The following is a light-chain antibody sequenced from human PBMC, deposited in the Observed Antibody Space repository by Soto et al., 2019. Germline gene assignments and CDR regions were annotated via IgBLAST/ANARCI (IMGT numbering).Light chain of an antibody. Sequence: QSVLTQPPSVSAAPGQKVTISCSGSSSNIGNNYVSWYQQLPGTAPKLLIYENNKRPSGFPDRFSGSKSGTSATLGITGLQTGDEADYYCGTWDSSLSAVFGGGTKLTVL. CDR2: ENN. J-gene: IGLJ2*01. CDR3: GTWDSSLSAV. CDR1: SSNIGNNY. V-gene: IGLV1-51*02.